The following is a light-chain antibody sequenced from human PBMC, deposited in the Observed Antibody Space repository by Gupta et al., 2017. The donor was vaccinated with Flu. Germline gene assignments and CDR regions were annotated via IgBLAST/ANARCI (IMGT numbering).Light chain of an antibody. J-gene: IGKJ2*01. CDR3: QQDGSSTQT. Sequence: PAPLSASGGESATTCWRGQKVSSSYLGWYQQKPGQAPRLLIYGASSRATGIPDRFSGSGSGTDFTLTISRLEPEDFAVYYCQQDGSSTQTFGQGTKVEIK. CDR1: QKVSSSY. V-gene: IGKV3-20*01. CDR2: GAS.